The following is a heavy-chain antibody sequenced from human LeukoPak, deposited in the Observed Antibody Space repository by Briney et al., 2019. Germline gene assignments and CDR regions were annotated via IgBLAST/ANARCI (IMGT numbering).Heavy chain of an antibody. V-gene: IGHV4-4*07. CDR3: AGVPAAIHDYYYYMDV. CDR2: IYTSGST. CDR1: GGSISSYY. D-gene: IGHD2-2*02. J-gene: IGHJ6*03. Sequence: SETLSLTCTVSGGSISSYYWSWIRQPAGKGLEWIGRIYTSGSTNYNPSLKSRVIMSVDTSKNQFSLKLSSVTAADTAVYYCAGVPAAIHDYYYYMDVWGKGTTVTVSS.